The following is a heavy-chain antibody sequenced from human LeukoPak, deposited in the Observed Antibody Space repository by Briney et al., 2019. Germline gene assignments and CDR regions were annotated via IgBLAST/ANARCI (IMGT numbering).Heavy chain of an antibody. CDR3: ARASSGGRRIDY. V-gene: IGHV1-46*01. D-gene: IGHD2-15*01. Sequence: ASVKVSCKASGYTFTSYYMHWARQAPGQGLEWMGIINPSRGSTSYAQKFQGRVTMTRDTSTSTVYMELSSLRSEDTAVYYCARASSGGRRIDYWGQGTPITVSS. CDR1: GYTFTSYY. CDR2: INPSRGST. J-gene: IGHJ4*02.